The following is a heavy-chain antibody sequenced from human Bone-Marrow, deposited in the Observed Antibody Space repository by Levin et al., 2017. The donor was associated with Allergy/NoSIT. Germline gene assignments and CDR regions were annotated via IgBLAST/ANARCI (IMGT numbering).Heavy chain of an antibody. CDR2: TSWNDARR. V-gene: IGHV3-9*01. D-gene: IGHD6-13*01. J-gene: IGHJ5*01. CDR3: AKDISSEASSLDS. CDR1: GFTFDDYA. Sequence: SLKISCEVSGFTFDDYAMHWVRQAPGKGLEWVAGTSWNDARRDYVDSVKGRFTISRDNGKNSLYLQMNSLKPEDTALYFCAKDISSEASSLDSWGHGTLVTVSS.